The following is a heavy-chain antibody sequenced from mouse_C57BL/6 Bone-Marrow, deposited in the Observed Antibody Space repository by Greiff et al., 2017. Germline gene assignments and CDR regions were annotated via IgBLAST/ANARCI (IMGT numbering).Heavy chain of an antibody. D-gene: IGHD2-5*01. Sequence: VQLQQSGAELVKPGASVKMSCKASGYTFPTYPIEWLKQNHGKSLEWIGNFHPYNDDTKYNEKFKGKATLTVEKSSSTVYLELSRLTSDDSAVYYCARKGNSNHWYFDVWGTGTTVTVSS. J-gene: IGHJ1*03. CDR1: GYTFPTYP. CDR3: ARKGNSNHWYFDV. CDR2: FHPYNDDT. V-gene: IGHV1-47*01.